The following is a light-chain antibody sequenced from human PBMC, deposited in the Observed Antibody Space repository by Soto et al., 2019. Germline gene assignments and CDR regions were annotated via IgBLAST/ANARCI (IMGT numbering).Light chain of an antibody. CDR3: SSYAGNKNV. V-gene: IGLV2-8*01. J-gene: IGLJ1*01. CDR1: SSDVGGYNY. Sequence: ASGSPGQSVTISCTGTSSDVGGYNYVSWYQQHPGKAPKLMIYEVSKRPSGVPDRFSGSKSGNTASLTVSGLQAEDEADYYCSSYAGNKNVFGTGTKVTVL. CDR2: EVS.